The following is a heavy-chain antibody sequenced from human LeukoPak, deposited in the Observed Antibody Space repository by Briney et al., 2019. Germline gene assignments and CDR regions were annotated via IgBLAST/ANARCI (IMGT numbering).Heavy chain of an antibody. J-gene: IGHJ4*02. CDR2: VSAYNGNS. V-gene: IGHV1-18*01. Sequence: GASVKVCCKASGYTFTSYGISWVRQAPGQGLAWMRWVSAYNGNSNYAQKFQGRVTMTTDTSTSTGYMELRSLRSDDTAVYYCARVHSYCSSTSCLDYWGQGTLVTVSS. CDR3: ARVHSYCSSTSCLDY. CDR1: GYTFTSYG. D-gene: IGHD2-2*01.